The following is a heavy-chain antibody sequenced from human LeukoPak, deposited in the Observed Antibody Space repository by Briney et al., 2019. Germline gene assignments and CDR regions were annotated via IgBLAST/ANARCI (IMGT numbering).Heavy chain of an antibody. Sequence: GASVKVSCKASGGTFSSYAINWVRQAPGQGLEWMGRIIPILGIANYAQKFQGRVTITADKSTSTAYMELSSLRSEDTAVYYCARDHIGLRGVIILPENWFDPWGQGTLVTVSS. J-gene: IGHJ5*02. CDR1: GGTFSSYA. CDR2: IIPILGIA. CDR3: ARDHIGLRGVIILPENWFDP. V-gene: IGHV1-69*04. D-gene: IGHD3-10*01.